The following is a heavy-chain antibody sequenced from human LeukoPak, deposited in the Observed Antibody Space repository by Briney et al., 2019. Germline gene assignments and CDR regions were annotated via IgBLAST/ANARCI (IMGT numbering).Heavy chain of an antibody. V-gene: IGHV1-69*06. Sequence: SVRVSCKGSGGTFIIYAISWVRQAPGQGREWMGGIIPIFGTANYAQKFQGRVTITADKATSTAYMELSSLRSDDTAVYYCARFLVAAGYFDYWGQGTLVTVSS. CDR1: GGTFIIYA. J-gene: IGHJ4*02. D-gene: IGHD5-12*01. CDR2: IIPIFGTA. CDR3: ARFLVAAGYFDY.